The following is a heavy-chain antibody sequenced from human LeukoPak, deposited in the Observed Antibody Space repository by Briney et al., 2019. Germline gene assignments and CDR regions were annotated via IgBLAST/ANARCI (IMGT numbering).Heavy chain of an antibody. V-gene: IGHV4-34*01. D-gene: IGHD3-10*01. Sequence: GSLRLSCAASGFTFSSYEMNWIRQPPGKGLEWIGEINHSGSTNYNPSLKSRVTISVDTSKNQFSLKLSSVTAADTAVYYCARRSYYYYMDVWGKGTTVTISS. CDR3: ARRSYYYYMDV. CDR2: INHSGST. CDR1: GFTFSSYE. J-gene: IGHJ6*03.